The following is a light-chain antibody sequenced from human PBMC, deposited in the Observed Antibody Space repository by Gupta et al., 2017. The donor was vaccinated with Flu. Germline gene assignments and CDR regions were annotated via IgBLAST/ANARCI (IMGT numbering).Light chain of an antibody. CDR1: QSISSY. Sequence: DIQMTQSPSSLSASVGDRVTITCRASQSISSYLNWYQQKPGKAPKLLIFAASSLQSGVSSRFSGSGSGTDFTLTITSLQPEDFATYYCQQSYSTPLTFGGGTKVGIK. V-gene: IGKV1-39*01. J-gene: IGKJ4*01. CDR2: AAS. CDR3: QQSYSTPLT.